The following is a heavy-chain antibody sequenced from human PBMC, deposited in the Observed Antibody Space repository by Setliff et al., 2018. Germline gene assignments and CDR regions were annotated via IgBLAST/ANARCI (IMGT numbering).Heavy chain of an antibody. V-gene: IGHV1-69*05. CDR3: VREGVDTRSSTDYRYYMDV. CDR1: GGTFSSYG. CDR2: TIPMFGST. D-gene: IGHD5-18*01. J-gene: IGHJ6*03. Sequence: ASVKVSCKASGGTFSSYGISWVRQAPGQGLEWMGGTIPMFGSTSYAQKFQGRVTIITDESTTTACMELSSLGSEDTAAYYCVREGVDTRSSTDYRYYMDVWGKGTTVTVSS.